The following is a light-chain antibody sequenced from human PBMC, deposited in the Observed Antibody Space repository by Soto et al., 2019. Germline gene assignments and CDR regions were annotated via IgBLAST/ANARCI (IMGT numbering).Light chain of an antibody. J-gene: IGKJ5*01. Sequence: DIQMTQSPCSLSASVGDRVTITCQASQDISNYLNWYQQKPGKAPKVLIYDASNLGTGVPSRFSGSGSGTDFTFSISSLQPEDVATYYCQQYDGLPTFGQGTRLEIK. V-gene: IGKV1-33*01. CDR3: QQYDGLPT. CDR2: DAS. CDR1: QDISNY.